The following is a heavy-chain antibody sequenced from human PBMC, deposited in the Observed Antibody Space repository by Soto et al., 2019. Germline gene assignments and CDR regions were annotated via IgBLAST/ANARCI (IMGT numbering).Heavy chain of an antibody. D-gene: IGHD3-3*01. CDR3: TRDGEPL. CDR2: ISTSGDST. J-gene: IGHJ3*01. Sequence: GGSLRLSCAASGFTFSTYTLNWVRQAPGKGLEWVSSISTSGDSTYYEDSLRGRFTISRDNARASLYLQMDSLRVEDTAMYYCTRDGEPLWGQGTMVTVSS. V-gene: IGHV3-21*01. CDR1: GFTFSTYT.